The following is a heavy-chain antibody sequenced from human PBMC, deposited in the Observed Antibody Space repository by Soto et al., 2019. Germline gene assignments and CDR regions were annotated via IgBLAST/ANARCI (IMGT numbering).Heavy chain of an antibody. V-gene: IGHV3-7*01. CDR3: ARDVDHNVVDTGLRPCDY. D-gene: IGHD2-15*01. CDR2: IKEDGGEK. J-gene: IGHJ4*02. Sequence: EVQLVQSGGGLVQPGGYLRLSCAASGFTFSRNWMSWVRQAPGKGLEWVANIKEDGGEKYYVDSVKGRFTISRDNATNSLYLQMKSLRAEDTAVYYCARDVDHNVVDTGLRPCDYWGQGTLVTVSS. CDR1: GFTFSRNW.